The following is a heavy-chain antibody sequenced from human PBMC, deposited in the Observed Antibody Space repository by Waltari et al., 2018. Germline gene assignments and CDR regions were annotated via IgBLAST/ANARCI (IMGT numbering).Heavy chain of an antibody. CDR1: GYTFTAYF. D-gene: IGHD3-10*01. J-gene: IGHJ6*02. Sequence: QVQLVQSGAEVKRPGASVKVSCKASGYTFTAYFMHWLRQAPGQGLEWLGRINPNSGGTDYAQEVQGRVTMTRVTSISTAFMELNSLTSDDTAVYYCARDGGYYYYGMDVWGQGTTVTVSS. CDR2: INPNSGGT. V-gene: IGHV1-2*06. CDR3: ARDGGYYYYGMDV.